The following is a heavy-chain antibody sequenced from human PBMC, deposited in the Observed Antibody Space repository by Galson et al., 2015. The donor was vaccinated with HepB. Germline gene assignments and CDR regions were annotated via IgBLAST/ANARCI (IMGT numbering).Heavy chain of an antibody. CDR1: GYSFTSYW. J-gene: IGHJ4*02. V-gene: IGHV5-10-1*01. CDR2: IDPSDSYT. D-gene: IGHD6-19*01. CDR3: ARHGITVAGQNDY. Sequence: QSGAEVKKPGESLRISCKGSGYSFTSYWITWVRQMPGKGLEWMGRIDPSDSYTNYSPSFRGHVTISADKSISTVYLQWTSLKASDTATYYCARHGITVAGQNDYWGQGTLVTVSS.